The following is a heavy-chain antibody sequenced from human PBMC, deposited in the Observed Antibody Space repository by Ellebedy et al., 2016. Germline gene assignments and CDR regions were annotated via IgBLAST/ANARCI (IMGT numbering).Heavy chain of an antibody. CDR1: GFTFSSYW. CDR2: IKQDGSEK. Sequence: GESLKISXAASGFTFSSYWMSWVRQAPGKGLEWVANIKQDGSEKYYVDSVKGRFTISRDNAKNSLYLQMNSLRAEDTAVYYCAREYYDFGMYYFDYWGQGTLVTVSS. J-gene: IGHJ4*02. V-gene: IGHV3-7*01. CDR3: AREYYDFGMYYFDY. D-gene: IGHD3-3*01.